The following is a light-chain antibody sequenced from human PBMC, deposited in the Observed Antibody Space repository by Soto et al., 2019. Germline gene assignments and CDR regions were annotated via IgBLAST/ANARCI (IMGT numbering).Light chain of an antibody. CDR3: QQGYSTPWT. V-gene: IGKV1-39*01. CDR1: QSISSY. Sequence: DIQMTQASSSLSASVGDRVTITWRASQSISSYLHWYQQKPGNAPKLLIYAASNLQSGVPSRFSASGSGTDFTLTLNSLQPEDFATYYCQQGYSTPWTFGQGTKVDIK. J-gene: IGKJ1*01. CDR2: AAS.